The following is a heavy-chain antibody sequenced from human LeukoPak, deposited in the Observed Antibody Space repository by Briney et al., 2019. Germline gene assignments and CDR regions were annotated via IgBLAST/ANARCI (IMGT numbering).Heavy chain of an antibody. Sequence: ASVKVSCKASGYTFTSYGISWVRQAPGQGLEWMGWISAYNGNTNYAQKLQGRVTMTTDTSTSTAYMELRSLRSDDTAVYYCARGQTETPGALTAAAGTASFDYWGQGTLVTVSS. J-gene: IGHJ4*02. CDR2: ISAYNGNT. CDR3: ARGQTETPGALTAAAGTASFDY. D-gene: IGHD6-13*01. V-gene: IGHV1-18*01. CDR1: GYTFTSYG.